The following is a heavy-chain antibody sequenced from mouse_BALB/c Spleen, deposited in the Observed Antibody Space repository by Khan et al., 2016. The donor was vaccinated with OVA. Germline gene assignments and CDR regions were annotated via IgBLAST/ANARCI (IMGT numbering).Heavy chain of an antibody. V-gene: IGHV9-1*02. CDR3: TIGLNYYGSWVAY. D-gene: IGHD1-1*01. Sequence: QIQLVQSGPELKKPGETVKISCKASGYTFTNYGMNWVKQAPGKALKWMGWINTYTGEPTYADDFKGRFAFSLETSASTAYLQINNLKNEDMATXFCTIGLNYYGSWVAYWGQGTLVTVAA. CDR2: INTYTGEP. CDR1: GYTFTNYG. J-gene: IGHJ3*01.